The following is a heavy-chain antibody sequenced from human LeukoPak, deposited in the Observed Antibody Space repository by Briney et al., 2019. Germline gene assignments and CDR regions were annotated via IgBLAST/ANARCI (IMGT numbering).Heavy chain of an antibody. Sequence: SGTLSLTCAVSGGSISSSNWWSWVCQPPGKGLEWIGEIYHSGSTNYNPSLKSQVTISVDKSKNQFSLKLSSVTAADTAVYYCASRDSYGYLGVDYWGQGTLVTVSS. D-gene: IGHD5-18*01. CDR3: ASRDSYGYLGVDY. J-gene: IGHJ4*02. V-gene: IGHV4-4*02. CDR2: IYHSGST. CDR1: GGSISSSNW.